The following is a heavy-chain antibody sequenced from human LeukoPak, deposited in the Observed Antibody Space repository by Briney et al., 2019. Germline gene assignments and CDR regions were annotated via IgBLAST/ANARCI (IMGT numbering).Heavy chain of an antibody. D-gene: IGHD2-2*01. CDR3: TTAYQLLRPYFDY. J-gene: IGHJ4*02. CDR2: ISSTSNTI. V-gene: IGHV3-48*04. CDR1: GFTFSTYN. Sequence: AGGSLRLSCAASGFTFSTYNMNWIRQARGKGLEWGSFISSTSNTIYYADSVKGRFTISRDNAKNSLYLQMSSLRAEDTALYYCTTAYQLLRPYFDYWGRGTLVTVSS.